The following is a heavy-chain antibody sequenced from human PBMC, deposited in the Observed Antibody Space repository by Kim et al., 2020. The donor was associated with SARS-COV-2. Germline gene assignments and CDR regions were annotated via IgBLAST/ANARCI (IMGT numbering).Heavy chain of an antibody. CDR3: ASEYCSSTSCYGGWFDP. D-gene: IGHD2-2*01. Sequence: FQGRVTITADESTSTAYMELSSLRSEDTAVYYCASEYCSSTSCYGGWFDPWGQGTLVTVSS. V-gene: IGHV1-69*01. J-gene: IGHJ5*02.